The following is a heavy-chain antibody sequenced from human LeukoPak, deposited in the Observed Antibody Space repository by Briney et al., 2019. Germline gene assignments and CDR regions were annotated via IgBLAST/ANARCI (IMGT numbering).Heavy chain of an antibody. CDR3: ARDWYEVAAAGRTFDY. Sequence: GGSLRLSCAASGFTFSSYSMNWVRQAPGKGLEWVSSISSSSSYIYYADSVKGRFTISRDNAKNSLYLQMNSLRAEDTAVYYCARDWYEVAAAGRTFDYWGQGTLVTVSS. CDR1: GFTFSSYS. J-gene: IGHJ4*02. CDR2: ISSSSSYI. D-gene: IGHD6-13*01. V-gene: IGHV3-21*01.